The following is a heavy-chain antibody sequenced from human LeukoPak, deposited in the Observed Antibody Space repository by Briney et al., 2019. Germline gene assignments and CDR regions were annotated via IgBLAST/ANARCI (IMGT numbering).Heavy chain of an antibody. CDR1: GFTVSSNY. CDR2: ISSSGSTI. D-gene: IGHD6-13*01. V-gene: IGHV3-48*03. J-gene: IGHJ4*02. CDR3: ATFPIAAAAPFDY. Sequence: QPGGSLRPSCAASGFTVSSNYMNWVRQAPGKGLEWVSYISSSGSTIYYADSVKGRFTISRDNAKNSLYLQMNSLRAEDTAVYYCATFPIAAAAPFDYWGQGTLVTVSS.